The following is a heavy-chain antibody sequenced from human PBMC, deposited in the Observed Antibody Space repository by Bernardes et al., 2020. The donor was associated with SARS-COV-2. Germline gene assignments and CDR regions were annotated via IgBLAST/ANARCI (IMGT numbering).Heavy chain of an antibody. CDR1: GFAFSSCD. CDR3: AKGALGVRPTH. J-gene: IGHJ4*02. Sequence: GGSLRLSSAASGFAFSSCDMNWVRPAPGKGLEWVSAITGSGYTTYYADSVKGRFTISRDNSKNTLYLQMNSLRAEDTAVYYCAKGALGVRPTHWGQGTLVTVSS. V-gene: IGHV3-23*01. D-gene: IGHD2-2*01. CDR2: ITGSGYTT.